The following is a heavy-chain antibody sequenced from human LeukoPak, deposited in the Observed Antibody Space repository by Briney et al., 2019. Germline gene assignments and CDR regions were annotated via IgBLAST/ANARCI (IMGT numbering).Heavy chain of an antibody. CDR1: GFTFSSHA. CDR3: AKDPYGTRYFDY. Sequence: GGSLRLSCEASGFTFSSHALSWVRQARGKGLEWVSSLSGSGYNTYYADSVKGRFTISRDNSKNTVYLQMNSLRAEDTAVYYCAKDPYGTRYFDYWGQGTLVTVSS. D-gene: IGHD2-2*01. J-gene: IGHJ4*02. V-gene: IGHV3-23*01. CDR2: LSGSGYNT.